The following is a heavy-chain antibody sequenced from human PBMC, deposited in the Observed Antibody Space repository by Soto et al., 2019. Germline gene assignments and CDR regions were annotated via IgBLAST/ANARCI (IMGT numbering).Heavy chain of an antibody. J-gene: IGHJ3*02. CDR1: GFTFSSYG. V-gene: IGHV3-33*01. CDR3: AREPPRILGAFDI. Sequence: QVQLVESGGGVVQPGRSLRLSCAASGFTFSSYGMHWVRQAPGKGLEWVAVIWYDGSHKYYADSVKGRFTISRDNSKNTLYLQMNSLRAEDTAVYYCAREPPRILGAFDIWGQGTMVTVSS. D-gene: IGHD3-9*01. CDR2: IWYDGSHK.